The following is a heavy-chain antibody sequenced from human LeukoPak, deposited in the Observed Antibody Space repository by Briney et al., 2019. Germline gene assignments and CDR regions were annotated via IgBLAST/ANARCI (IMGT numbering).Heavy chain of an antibody. V-gene: IGHV1-18*01. Sequence: ASVKVSCKASGYTFTSYGISWVRQAPGQGLEWMGWISAYNGNTNYAQKLQGRVTMTTDTSTSTAYMELRSLRSDDTAVYYCARFGVTGVVVPADSYYYYYYMDVWGKGTTVTVSS. CDR1: GYTFTSYG. D-gene: IGHD2-2*01. CDR3: ARFGVTGVVVPADSYYYYYYMDV. CDR2: ISAYNGNT. J-gene: IGHJ6*03.